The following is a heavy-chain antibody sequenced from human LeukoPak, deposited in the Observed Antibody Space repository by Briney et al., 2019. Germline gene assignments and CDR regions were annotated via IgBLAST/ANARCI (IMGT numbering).Heavy chain of an antibody. CDR3: ASAGGIVVVPAAVAFDI. CDR2: IIPIFGTA. CDR1: GGTFSSYA. V-gene: IGHV1-69*05. J-gene: IGHJ3*02. D-gene: IGHD2-2*01. Sequence: ASVKVSCKASGGTFSSYAISWVRQAPGQGLEWMGGIIPIFGTANYAQKFQGRVTITTDESTSTAYMELSSLRSEDTAVYYCASAGGIVVVPAAVAFDIWGQGTMVTLSS.